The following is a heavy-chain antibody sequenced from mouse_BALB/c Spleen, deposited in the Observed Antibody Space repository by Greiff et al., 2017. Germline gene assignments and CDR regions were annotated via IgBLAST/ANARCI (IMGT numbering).Heavy chain of an antibody. CDR2: IWRGGST. J-gene: IGHJ3*01. CDR3: AKHPFDWFAY. CDR1: GFSLTGYG. V-gene: IGHV2-5*01. Sequence: VQRVESGPGLVAPSQSLSITCTVSGFSLTGYGVHWVRQSPGKGLEWLGVIWRGGSTDYNAAFMSRLSITKDNSKSQVFFKMNSLQADDTAIYYCAKHPFDWFAYWGQGTLVTVSA.